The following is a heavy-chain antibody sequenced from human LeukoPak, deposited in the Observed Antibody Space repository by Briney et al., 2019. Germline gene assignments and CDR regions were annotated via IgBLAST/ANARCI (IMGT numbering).Heavy chain of an antibody. V-gene: IGHV4-31*03. D-gene: IGHD2-2*01. CDR1: GGSIRRGGYY. J-gene: IGHJ4*02. CDR3: ARSPVSSPTGHYFDY. CDR2: IYYSGST. Sequence: PSQTLSLTCTVSGGSIRRGGYYWSWIRQHPGKGLEWIGYIYYSGSTYYNPSLKSRLTISVDTSKNQFSLKLTSVTAADTAVYYCARSPVSSPTGHYFDYWGQGTLVTVSS.